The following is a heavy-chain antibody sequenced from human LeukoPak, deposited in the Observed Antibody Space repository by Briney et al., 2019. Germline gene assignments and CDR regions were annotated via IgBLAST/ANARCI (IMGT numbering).Heavy chain of an antibody. CDR3: ARGFLLYYYDSSGYYYGIGGY. CDR2: INPNSGGT. J-gene: IGHJ4*02. CDR1: GYTFTGYY. Sequence: ASVTVSFKGSGYTFTGYYIHWVRQAPGQGREWMGWINPNSGGTNYAQKFQGRVTMTSDTSISAAYMSLSGLRSDDTAVYYCARGFLLYYYDSSGYYYGIGGYWGQGTLVTVSS. V-gene: IGHV1-2*02. D-gene: IGHD3-22*01.